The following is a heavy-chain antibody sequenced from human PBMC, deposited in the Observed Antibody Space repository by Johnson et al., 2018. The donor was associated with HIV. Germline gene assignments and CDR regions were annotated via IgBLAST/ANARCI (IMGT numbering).Heavy chain of an antibody. CDR3: AREKVMTTIRDAFDI. V-gene: IGHV3-30*02. Sequence: QVQLVESGGGVVQPGGSLRLSCAASGFTFSSYGMHWVRQAPGKGLEWVAFIRYDGSNKYYADSVKGRFTISRDNSKNTLYLQMNSLRPEDTAVYFCAREKVMTTIRDAFDIWGQGTMGTVSS. CDR2: IRYDGSNK. D-gene: IGHD5-24*01. J-gene: IGHJ3*02. CDR1: GFTFSSYG.